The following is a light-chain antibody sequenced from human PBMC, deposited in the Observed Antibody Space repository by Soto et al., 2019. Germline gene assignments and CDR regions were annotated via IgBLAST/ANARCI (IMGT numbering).Light chain of an antibody. Sequence: QSVLTQPASVSGSPGQSITVSCTGTSSDLGGYNYVSWYQHHPGKAPKLMIYEVSNRPSGVSNRFSGSKSGNTASLTISGLQAEDEAEYYCSSYTSSDTLVFGTGTKLPS. CDR1: SSDLGGYNY. CDR2: EVS. V-gene: IGLV2-14*01. J-gene: IGLJ1*01. CDR3: SSYTSSDTLV.